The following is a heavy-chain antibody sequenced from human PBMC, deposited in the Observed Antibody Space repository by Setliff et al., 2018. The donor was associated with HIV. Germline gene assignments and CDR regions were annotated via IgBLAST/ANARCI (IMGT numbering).Heavy chain of an antibody. V-gene: IGHV4-34*01. CDR1: GGPFDVHT. D-gene: IGHD6-19*01. Sequence: PSETLSLTCAVYGGPFDVHTWNWVRQAPGKRLEWLADINHRGNTNLNPSLKGRLTIAVDTSRDQFSLRLSSVTAADTAVYYCARQGAVTGHSFDSWGPGALVTVSS. J-gene: IGHJ4*02. CDR3: ARQGAVTGHSFDS. CDR2: INHRGNT.